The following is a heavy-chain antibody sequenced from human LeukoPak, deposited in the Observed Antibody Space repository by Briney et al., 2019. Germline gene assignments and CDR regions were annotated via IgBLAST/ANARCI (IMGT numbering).Heavy chain of an antibody. Sequence: PGGSLRLSCAASGFTFSSYAMSWVRQAPGKGLEWVSAISGSGGSTYYADSVKGRFTISRDNSKNTLYLQMNSLRAEDTAVYYCAAHYSSSQGDNWFDPWGQGTLVTVSS. CDR1: GFTFSSYA. J-gene: IGHJ5*02. CDR2: ISGSGGST. V-gene: IGHV3-23*01. D-gene: IGHD6-13*01. CDR3: AAHYSSSQGDNWFDP.